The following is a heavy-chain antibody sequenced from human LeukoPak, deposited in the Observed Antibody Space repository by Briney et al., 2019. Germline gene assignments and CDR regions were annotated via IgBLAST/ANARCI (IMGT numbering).Heavy chain of an antibody. V-gene: IGHV4-4*07. Sequence: KASETLSLTCTVSGGSISSYYWSWIRQPAGKGLEWIGRIYTSGSTNYNPSLKSRVTMSVDTSKNQFSLKLSSVTAADTAVYYCASHPTAGSWPHYFDYWGQGTLVTVSS. CDR3: ASHPTAGSWPHYFDY. D-gene: IGHD6-13*01. J-gene: IGHJ4*02. CDR1: GGSISSYY. CDR2: IYTSGST.